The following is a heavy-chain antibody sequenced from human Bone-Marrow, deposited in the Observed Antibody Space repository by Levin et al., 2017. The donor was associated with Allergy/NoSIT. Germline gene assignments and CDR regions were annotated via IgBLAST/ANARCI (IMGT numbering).Heavy chain of an antibody. CDR2: INPNSGGT. CDR1: GYTFTGYY. V-gene: IGHV1-2*06. D-gene: IGHD2-15*01. J-gene: IGHJ5*02. CDR3: AKGDCSGGSCSAYNWFDP. Sequence: ASVKVSCKASGYTFTGYYMHWVRQAPGQGLEWMGRINPNSGGTNYAQKFQGRVTMTRDTSISTAYMELSRLRSDDTAVYYCAKGDCSGGSCSAYNWFDPWGQGTLVTVSS.